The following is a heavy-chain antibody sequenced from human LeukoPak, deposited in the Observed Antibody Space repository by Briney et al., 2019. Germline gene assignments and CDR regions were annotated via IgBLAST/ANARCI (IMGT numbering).Heavy chain of an antibody. CDR3: TLTALTFTVTTYRPY. CDR1: GFTFGDYG. Sequence: QPGGSLRLSCTASGFTFGDYGMSWVRQAPGKGLEWVGFIRSKAFGGTTEYAASVKGRFTISRDDSKSIAYLQMNSLKTEDTAVYFCTLTALTFTVTTYRPYWGQGTLVTVSS. CDR2: IRSKAFGGTT. V-gene: IGHV3-49*04. D-gene: IGHD4-17*01. J-gene: IGHJ4*02.